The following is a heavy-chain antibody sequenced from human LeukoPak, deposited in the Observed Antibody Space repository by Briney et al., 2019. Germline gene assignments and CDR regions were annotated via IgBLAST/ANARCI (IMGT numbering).Heavy chain of an antibody. V-gene: IGHV3-74*01. Sequence: PGGSLRLSCAASGFTFSASWMHWVRPDPGKGLLWVSRIKGDGSRTIYADSVKGRFTISRDNAKNTLYLQMNSLRAEDTAVYYCASEQVYWGQGTLVTVSS. CDR1: GFTFSASW. J-gene: IGHJ4*02. CDR3: ASEQVY. CDR2: IKGDGSRT.